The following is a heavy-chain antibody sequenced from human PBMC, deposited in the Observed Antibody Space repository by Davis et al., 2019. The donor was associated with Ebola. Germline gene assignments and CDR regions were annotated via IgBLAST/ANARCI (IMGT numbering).Heavy chain of an antibody. CDR3: AKGGYFDY. CDR2: FSVSGGST. J-gene: IGHJ4*02. Sequence: PAGSLRLSCAASGFTFSSYAMSWVRQAPGKGLEWVLSFSVSGGSTYYAEPVKGRFTISRDNSKNTLYLQMNSLRAEDTAVYYCAKGGYFDYWGQGTLVTVSS. V-gene: IGHV3-23*01. CDR1: GFTFSSYA.